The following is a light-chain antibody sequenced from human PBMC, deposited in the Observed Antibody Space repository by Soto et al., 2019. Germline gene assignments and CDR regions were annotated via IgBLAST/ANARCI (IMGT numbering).Light chain of an antibody. CDR1: NIGRES. CDR3: QAWDSSSDPYL. Sequence: ARTQPPAVSVAPGQTARITCGGHNIGRESVHWYQQKPGQAPVLVVCDDADRPSGIPERFSGSNYGNTATLTISRVEAGDEADYYCQAWDSSSDPYLFGTGPKATV. V-gene: IGLV3-21*02. CDR2: DDA. J-gene: IGLJ1*01.